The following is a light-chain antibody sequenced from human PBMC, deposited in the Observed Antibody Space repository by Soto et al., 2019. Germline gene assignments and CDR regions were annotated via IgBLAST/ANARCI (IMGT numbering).Light chain of an antibody. CDR2: EVS. Sequence: QSVLTQPASVSGSPGQSITISCPGTSSDVGGYNYVSCYQQHPGKASKLMIYEVSDRPSGVSNRFSGSKSGTTASLTTSGLQAEDEADYSCSTYTITSTYVFGTGTKVTAL. CDR3: STYTITSTYV. V-gene: IGLV2-14*01. J-gene: IGLJ1*01. CDR1: SSDVGGYNY.